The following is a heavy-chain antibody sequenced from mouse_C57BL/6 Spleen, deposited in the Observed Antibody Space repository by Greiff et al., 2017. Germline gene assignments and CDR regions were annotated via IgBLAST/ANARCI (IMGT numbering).Heavy chain of an antibody. Sequence: QVQLQQSGAELVRPGASVTLSCTASGYTFTDYEMHWVKQTPVHGLEWIGAIDPEAGGTAYNQKFKGKAILTADKSSTTAYMELRSLTSEDSAVYDCTSSKDVITAVVARCYFEVWGKGTTLTVSS. CDR2: IDPEAGGT. V-gene: IGHV1-15*01. J-gene: IGHJ2*01. CDR3: TSSKDVITAVVARCYFEV. CDR1: GYTFTDYE. D-gene: IGHD1-1*01.